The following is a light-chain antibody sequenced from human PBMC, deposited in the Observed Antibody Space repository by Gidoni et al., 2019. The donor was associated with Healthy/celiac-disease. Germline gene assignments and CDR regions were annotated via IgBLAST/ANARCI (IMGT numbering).Light chain of an antibody. V-gene: IGLV2-14*03. CDR2: DVR. J-gene: IGLJ1*01. Sequence: QSALTHPASVSGSPGQSITISCTGTSIDLGGYNYVSWYQQHPGKAPKLMIYDVRNRPSGVSNRFSGSKSGNTASLTISGLQAEDEADYYCSSYTSSSTRVFGTGTKVTVL. CDR3: SSYTSSSTRV. CDR1: SIDLGGYNY.